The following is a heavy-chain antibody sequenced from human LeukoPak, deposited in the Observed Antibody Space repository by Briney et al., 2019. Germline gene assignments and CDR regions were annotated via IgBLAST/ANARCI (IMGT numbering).Heavy chain of an antibody. CDR1: GFTFSSYG. V-gene: IGHV3-30*03. J-gene: IGHJ3*02. CDR2: ISYDGSNK. Sequence: GRSLRLSCAASGFTFSSYGMHWVRQAPGKGLEWVAVISYDGSNKYYADSVKGRFTISRDNSKNTLYLQMNSLRAEVTAVYYCADAFDIWGQGTMVTVSS. CDR3: ADAFDI.